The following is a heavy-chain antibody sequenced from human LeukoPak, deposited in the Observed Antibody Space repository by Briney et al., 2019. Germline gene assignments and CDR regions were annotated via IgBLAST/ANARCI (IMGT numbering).Heavy chain of an antibody. CDR2: ISYDGSNK. CDR3: ATGIAAAGTGYFQH. CDR1: RFTFSSYG. V-gene: IGHV3-30*03. J-gene: IGHJ1*01. Sequence: GGSLRLSCAASRFTFSSYGMHWVRQAPGKGLEWVAVISYDGSNKYYADSVKGRFTISRDNSKNTLYLQMNSPRAEDTAVYYCATGIAAAGTGYFQHWGQGTLVIVSS. D-gene: IGHD6-13*01.